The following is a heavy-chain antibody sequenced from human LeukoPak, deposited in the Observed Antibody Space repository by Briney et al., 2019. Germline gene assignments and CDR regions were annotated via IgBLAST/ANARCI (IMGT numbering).Heavy chain of an antibody. J-gene: IGHJ4*02. CDR3: PRTQQSLHEVWGVYRYFGNFEF. D-gene: IGHD3-16*02. CDR2: IKQDGSEK. Sequence: GGSLRLSCAASGFTFSSYWMSWVRQAPGKGLEWVANIKQDGSEKYYVDSVKGRFTISRDNAKHSLYRQMNSLRAEDTAVYYCPRTQQSLHEVWGVYRYFGNFEFWGQGTLFTVSS. CDR1: GFTFSSYW. V-gene: IGHV3-7*01.